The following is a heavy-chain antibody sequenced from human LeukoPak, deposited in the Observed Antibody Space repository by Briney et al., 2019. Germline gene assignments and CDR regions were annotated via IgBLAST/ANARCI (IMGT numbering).Heavy chain of an antibody. J-gene: IGHJ6*03. V-gene: IGHV4-4*09. CDR3: ASVLLNDTSGYPYYSYYMDV. CDR1: GGTISSYY. Sequence: SETLSLTCTVSGGTISSYYWSWIRQPPGKGLEWIGYLYTSGSPDYNPSLKSRVTISADTSKNKFSLKLSSVTAADTAVYYCASVLLNDTSGYPYYSYYMDVWGKGTTVTVSS. D-gene: IGHD3-22*01. CDR2: LYTSGSP.